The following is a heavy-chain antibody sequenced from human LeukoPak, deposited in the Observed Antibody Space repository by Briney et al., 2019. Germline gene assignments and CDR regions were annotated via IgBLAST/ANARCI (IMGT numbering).Heavy chain of an antibody. CDR1: GGTFSSYA. Sequence: ASVKVSCKASGGTFSSYAISWVRQAPGQGLEWMGGIIPIFGTANYAQKFQGRVTMTTDTSTSTAYMGLRSLRSDDTAVYYCARDRLGIDYYHYMDVWGKGTTVTVSS. CDR3: ARDRLGIDYYHYMDV. CDR2: IIPIFGTA. D-gene: IGHD3-16*01. J-gene: IGHJ6*03. V-gene: IGHV1-69*05.